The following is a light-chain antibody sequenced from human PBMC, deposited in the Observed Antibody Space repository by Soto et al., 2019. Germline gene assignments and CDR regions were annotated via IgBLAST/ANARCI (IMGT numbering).Light chain of an antibody. CDR1: QSVGNS. V-gene: IGKV3-15*01. J-gene: IGKJ2*01. CDR2: GAS. Sequence: EIVMTQSPATLSVSPGERATLSCRASQSVGNSLAWYQQKPGQAPRLLIYGASTRATGISDKFSGSGSGTEFTLTIRSLQSEDFAIYYCQLYNNSPYTFGQGTKLEIK. CDR3: QLYNNSPYT.